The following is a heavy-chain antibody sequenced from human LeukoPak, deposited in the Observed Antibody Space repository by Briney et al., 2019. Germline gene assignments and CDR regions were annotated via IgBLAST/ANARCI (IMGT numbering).Heavy chain of an antibody. CDR3: ARGFLTMVRGVMWTRHDNWFDP. Sequence: SETLSLTCTVSGGSISSYYWTWIRQPAGKGLEWIGRIYTTGSTNYNPSLKSRVTMSVDTSKNQFSLKLSSVTAADTAVYYCARGFLTMVRGVMWTRHDNWFDPWGQGTLVTVSS. CDR2: IYTTGST. J-gene: IGHJ5*02. CDR1: GGSISSYY. D-gene: IGHD3-10*01. V-gene: IGHV4-4*07.